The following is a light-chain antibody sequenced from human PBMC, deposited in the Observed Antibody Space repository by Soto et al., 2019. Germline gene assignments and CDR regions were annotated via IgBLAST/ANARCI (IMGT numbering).Light chain of an antibody. CDR1: SGHSTYA. CDR3: QTWGTGIRI. V-gene: IGLV4-69*01. J-gene: IGLJ2*01. Sequence: QSVLTQSPSASASLGASVKLTCTLSSGHSTYAIAWHQQQPEKGPRYLMKVNSDGSHNKGDGIPDRFSGSSSGAERHLTISSLQSEDEADYYCQTWGTGIRIFGGGTKVTVL. CDR2: VNSDGSH.